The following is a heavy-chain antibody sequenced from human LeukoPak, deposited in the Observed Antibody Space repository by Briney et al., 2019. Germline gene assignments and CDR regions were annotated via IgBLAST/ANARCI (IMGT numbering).Heavy chain of an antibody. CDR1: GFTFSDYA. V-gene: IGHV3-64*01. D-gene: IGHD1-26*01. Sequence: GGSLRLSCAASGFTFSDYAMHWVRQAPGKGLEYVSAISSNGGSTYYANSVKGRFTISRDNSKNTLYLQMGSLRAEDMAVYYCARDWAYNGGSYGVDWGQGTLVTVSS. J-gene: IGHJ4*02. CDR3: ARDWAYNGGSYGVD. CDR2: ISSNGGST.